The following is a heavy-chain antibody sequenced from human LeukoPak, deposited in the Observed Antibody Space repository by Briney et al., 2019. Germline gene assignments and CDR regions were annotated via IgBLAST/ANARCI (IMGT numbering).Heavy chain of an antibody. V-gene: IGHV4-39*01. CDR1: GGSISSSSYY. CDR2: IYYSGST. CDR3: ASPLGYCSGGSCEASAFDI. D-gene: IGHD2-15*01. Sequence: KPSETLSLTCTVSGGSISSSSYYWGRIRQPPGKGLEWIGSIYYSGSTYYNPSLKSRVTISVDTSKNQFSLKLSSVTAADTAVYYCASPLGYCSGGSCEASAFDIWGQGTMVTVSS. J-gene: IGHJ3*02.